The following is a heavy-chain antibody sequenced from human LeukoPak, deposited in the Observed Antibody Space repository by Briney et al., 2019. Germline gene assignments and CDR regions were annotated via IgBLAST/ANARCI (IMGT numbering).Heavy chain of an antibody. J-gene: IGHJ3*02. CDR3: ARGERLNTMTQGGCAFDI. D-gene: IGHD3-22*01. Sequence: SETLSLTCAVYGGSFSGYYWSWIRQPPGKGLEWIGEINHSGSTNYNPSLKSRVTISVDTSKNQFSLKLSSVTAADTAVYYCARGERLNTMTQGGCAFDIWGQGTMVTASS. CDR1: GGSFSGYY. CDR2: INHSGST. V-gene: IGHV4-34*01.